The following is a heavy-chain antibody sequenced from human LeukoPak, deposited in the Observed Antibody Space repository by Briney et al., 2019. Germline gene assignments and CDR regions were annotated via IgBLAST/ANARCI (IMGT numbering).Heavy chain of an antibody. CDR2: IWYDGSNK. V-gene: IGHV3-33*06. CDR1: GLTFSSYG. CDR3: AKDSSGNYCSSTSCPLRFDP. Sequence: GRSLRLSCAASGLTFSSYGMHWVRQAPGKGLEWVAVIWYDGSNKYYADSVKGRFTISRDNSKNTLYLQMNSLRAEDTAVYYCAKDSSGNYCSSTSCPLRFDPWGQGTLVTVSS. D-gene: IGHD2-2*01. J-gene: IGHJ5*02.